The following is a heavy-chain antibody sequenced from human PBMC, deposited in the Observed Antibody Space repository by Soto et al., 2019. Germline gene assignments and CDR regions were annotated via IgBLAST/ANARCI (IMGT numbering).Heavy chain of an antibody. D-gene: IGHD6-6*01. CDR1: GYSFTSYW. CDR3: ARLIEYSSSSDAFDI. J-gene: IGHJ3*02. V-gene: IGHV5-51*01. Sequence: GESLKISCKGSGYSFTSYWIGWVRQMPGKGLEWMGIIYPGDSDTRYSQSFQGQVTISADKSLSTAYLQWSSLKASDTAMYYCARLIEYSSSSDAFDIWGQGTMVTVSS. CDR2: IYPGDSDT.